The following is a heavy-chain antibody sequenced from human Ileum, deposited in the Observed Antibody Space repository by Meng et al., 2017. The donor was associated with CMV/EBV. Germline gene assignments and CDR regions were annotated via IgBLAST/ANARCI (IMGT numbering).Heavy chain of an antibody. CDR1: GGSISGYY. CDR3: ARECVGEGDNCQWDYWFDP. J-gene: IGHJ5*02. CDR2: IDPSGSR. Sequence: QEQVQGSGPGLVKPSGTLSPSCSVSGGSISGYYWSWVRQPAGKRLEWIGRIDPSGSRNYNPSLRDRITVSVDTSKNQFSLRLTSVTAADTAAYYCARECVGEGDNCQWDYWFDPWGHGTLVTVSS. V-gene: IGHV4-4*07. D-gene: IGHD3-16*01.